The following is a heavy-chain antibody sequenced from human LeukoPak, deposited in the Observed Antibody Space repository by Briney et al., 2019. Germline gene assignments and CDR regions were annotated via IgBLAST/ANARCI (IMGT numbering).Heavy chain of an antibody. CDR1: GGSISSYY. Sequence: PSETLSLTCTVSGGSISSYYWSWIRQPPGKGLEWIGYIYYSGSTNYNPSLKSRVTISVDTSKNQFSLKLSSVTAADTAVYYCARSPSLYGAAPYYYYYGMDVWGQGTTVTVSS. CDR2: IYYSGST. D-gene: IGHD3-16*01. CDR3: ARSPSLYGAAPYYYYYGMDV. J-gene: IGHJ6*02. V-gene: IGHV4-59*01.